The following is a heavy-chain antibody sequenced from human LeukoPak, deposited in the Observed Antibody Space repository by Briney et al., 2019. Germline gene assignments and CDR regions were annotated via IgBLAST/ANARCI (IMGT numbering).Heavy chain of an antibody. V-gene: IGHV3-48*01. CDR2: ISSSSSTI. D-gene: IGHD3-3*01. J-gene: IGHJ3*02. CDR3: ARERGSYHDFWSGYYDAFDI. Sequence: PGGSLRLSCAASGFTFSGYSMNWVRQAPGKGLEWVSYISSSSSTIHYGDSVKGRFTISRDNAKNSLYLQMNSLRAEDTAVYYCARERGSYHDFWSGYYDAFDIWGQGTMVTVSS. CDR1: GFTFSGYS.